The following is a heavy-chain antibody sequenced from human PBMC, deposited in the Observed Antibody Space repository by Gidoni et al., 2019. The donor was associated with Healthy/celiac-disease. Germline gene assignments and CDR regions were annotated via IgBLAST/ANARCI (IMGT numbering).Heavy chain of an antibody. CDR3: ARRQEYRYSDYYYYGMDV. V-gene: IGHV5-10-1*03. CDR1: GYSFTSYW. J-gene: IGHJ6*02. Sequence: EVQLVQSGAEVKKPGESLRISCKGSGYSFTSYWISWVRQMPGKGLEWMGRIDPSDSYTNYSPSFQGHVTISADKSISTAYLQWSSLKASDTAMYYCARRQEYRYSDYYYYGMDVWGQGTTVTVSS. D-gene: IGHD6-6*01. CDR2: IDPSDSYT.